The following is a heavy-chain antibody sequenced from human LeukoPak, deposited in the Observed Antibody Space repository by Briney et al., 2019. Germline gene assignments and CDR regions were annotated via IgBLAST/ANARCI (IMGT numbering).Heavy chain of an antibody. CDR2: IYYSGST. CDR1: GGSISSSSYY. CDR3: ARHIPSIAARPYYFDY. J-gene: IGHJ4*02. D-gene: IGHD6-6*01. Sequence: SETLSLTCTVSGGSISSSSYYWGWIRQPPGKGLEWIGSIYYSGSTYYNPSLKSRVTISVDTSKNQFSLKLSSVTAADTAVYYCARHIPSIAARPYYFDYWGQGTLVTVSS. V-gene: IGHV4-39*01.